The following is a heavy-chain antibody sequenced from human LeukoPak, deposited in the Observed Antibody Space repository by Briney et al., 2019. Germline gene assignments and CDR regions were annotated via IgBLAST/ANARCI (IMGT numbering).Heavy chain of an antibody. V-gene: IGHV6-1*01. CDR3: ARAGGWVTNRYWYFDL. J-gene: IGHJ2*01. CDR2: TYYRSKWYN. CDR1: GDSVSSNSAA. D-gene: IGHD5-18*01. Sequence: SQTLPLTCAISGDSVSSNSAAWNWIRQSPSRGLEWLGRTYYRSKWYNDYAVSVKSRITINPDTSKNQFSLQLNSVTPEDTAVYYCARAGGWVTNRYWYFDLWGRGTLVTVSS.